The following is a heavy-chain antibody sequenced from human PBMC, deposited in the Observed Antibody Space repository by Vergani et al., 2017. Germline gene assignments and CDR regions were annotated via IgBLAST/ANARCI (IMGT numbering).Heavy chain of an antibody. Sequence: QVQLVQSGAEVKKPGSSVKVSCKASGGTFSSYAISWVRQAPGQGLEWRGGIIPIFGTANYAQKFQGRVTITADESTSTAYMELSSLRSEDTAVYYCGRIWGMAARWGNNWFDPWSQGTLVTVSS. J-gene: IGHJ5*02. D-gene: IGHD6-6*01. CDR3: GRIWGMAARWGNNWFDP. CDR2: IIPIFGTA. CDR1: GGTFSSYA. V-gene: IGHV1-69*01.